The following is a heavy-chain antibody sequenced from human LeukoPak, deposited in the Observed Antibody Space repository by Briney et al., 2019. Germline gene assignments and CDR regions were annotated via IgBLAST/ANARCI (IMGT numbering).Heavy chain of an antibody. CDR1: GGSLVAHH. D-gene: IGHD2-2*01. V-gene: IGHV4-59*11. CDR3: ARAVEPAEEKNWFDP. CDR2: VYDSGRT. J-gene: IGHJ5*02. Sequence: SETLSLTCSVSGGSLVAHHWSWIRQPPGKGLEWIGHVYDSGRTTYNPALKSRVTISPDTSRTQISLRLRSVTAADTAVYYCARAVEPAEEKNWFDPWGQGTLVIVSS.